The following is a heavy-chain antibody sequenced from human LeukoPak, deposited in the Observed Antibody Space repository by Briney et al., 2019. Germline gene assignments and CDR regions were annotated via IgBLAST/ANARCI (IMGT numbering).Heavy chain of an antibody. V-gene: IGHV3-23*01. CDR2: ISGSAVIS. CDR1: GLTFINFG. J-gene: IGHJ5*02. CDR3: ARGWFDL. Sequence: GGTLRLSCAASGLTFINFGMTWVRQAPGKGLEWVSAISGSAVISFYADSVKGRFTISRDNSKNTLYLQMNSLSAEDTALYYCARGWFDLWGQGTLVTVSS.